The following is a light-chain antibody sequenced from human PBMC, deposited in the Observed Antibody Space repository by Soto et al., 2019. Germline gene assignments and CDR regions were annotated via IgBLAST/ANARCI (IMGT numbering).Light chain of an antibody. V-gene: IGKV3-20*01. CDR3: HHYGSSRT. CDR2: GAS. Sequence: EIVLTQSPGNLSLSPGERATLSCRASQSVSSSYLAWYQQKPGQAPRLLIYGASSRATGIPDRFSGSGSGTDFTLTISILEPEDFAGYYCHHYGSSRTFVPGTKVDIK. CDR1: QSVSSSY. J-gene: IGKJ3*01.